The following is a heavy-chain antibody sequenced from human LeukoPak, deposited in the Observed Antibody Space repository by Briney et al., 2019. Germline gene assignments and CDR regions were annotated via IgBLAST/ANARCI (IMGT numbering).Heavy chain of an antibody. D-gene: IGHD2/OR15-2a*01. Sequence: ASVKVSCKVSGYTLTELSMHWVRQAPGKGLEWMGGFDPEDGETIYAQKFQGRVTMTEDTSTDTAYMELSSLRSEDTAVYYCAVSGNLLYYYGMDVWGQGTTVTVSS. CDR1: GYTLTELS. V-gene: IGHV1-24*01. CDR2: FDPEDGET. J-gene: IGHJ6*02. CDR3: AVSGNLLYYYGMDV.